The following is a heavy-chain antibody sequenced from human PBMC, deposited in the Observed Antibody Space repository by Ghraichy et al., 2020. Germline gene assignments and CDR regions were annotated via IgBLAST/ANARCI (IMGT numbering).Heavy chain of an antibody. Sequence: ASVKVSCKASGYTFTNYGITWVRQAPGQGLEWMGWITPRTGNTQSAQRLQGRVTMTTDTSTDTVYMELRSLRFDDTAVYYCARGINSFDPWGQGTLVTVSS. CDR3: ARGINSFDP. CDR2: ITPRTGNT. V-gene: IGHV1-18*04. J-gene: IGHJ5*02. D-gene: IGHD2-15*01. CDR1: GYTFTNYG.